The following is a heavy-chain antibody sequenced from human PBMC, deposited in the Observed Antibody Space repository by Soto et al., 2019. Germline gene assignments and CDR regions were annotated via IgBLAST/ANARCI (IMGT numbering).Heavy chain of an antibody. J-gene: IGHJ6*02. Sequence: ASVKVSCKASGYTFTGYYMHWVRQAPGQGLEWMGWINPNSGGTNYAQKFQGWVTMTRDTSISTAYMELSRLRSDDTAVYYCARGGGYDSRGYYYDYGMDVWGQGTKVTVYS. CDR1: GYTFTGYY. V-gene: IGHV1-2*04. D-gene: IGHD3-22*01. CDR2: INPNSGGT. CDR3: ARGGGYDSRGYYYDYGMDV.